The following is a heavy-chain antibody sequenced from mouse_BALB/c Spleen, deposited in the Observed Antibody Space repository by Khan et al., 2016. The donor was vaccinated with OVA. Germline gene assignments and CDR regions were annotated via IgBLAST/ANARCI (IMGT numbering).Heavy chain of an antibody. CDR1: GYIFTSYW. J-gene: IGHJ2*01. D-gene: IGHD3-2*02. CDR2: IYPGTDNT. Sequence: QLDLVASGTELVRPGASVKLSCKTSGYIFTSYWIHWVKQRSGQGLEWIARIYPGTDNTYYNEKLKDKATLTADKSSSTAYMQLSSLKSEDSAVYCCAREEALYYFDYGGQGTTLTVS. CDR3: AREEALYYFDY. V-gene: IGHV1-76*01.